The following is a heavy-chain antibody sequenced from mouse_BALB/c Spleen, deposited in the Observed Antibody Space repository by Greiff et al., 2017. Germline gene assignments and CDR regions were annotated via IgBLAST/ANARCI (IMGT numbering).Heavy chain of an antibody. Sequence: QVQLQQSGAELVRPGASVTLSCKASGYTFTDYEMHWVKQTPVHGLEWIGAIYPETGGTAYNQKFKGKATLTADKSSSTAYMELRSLTSEDSAVYYCTSDGDSRAWFAYWGQGTLVTVSA. CDR2: IYPETGGT. V-gene: IGHV1-15*01. D-gene: IGHD2-3*01. J-gene: IGHJ3*01. CDR1: GYTFTDYE. CDR3: TSDGDSRAWFAY.